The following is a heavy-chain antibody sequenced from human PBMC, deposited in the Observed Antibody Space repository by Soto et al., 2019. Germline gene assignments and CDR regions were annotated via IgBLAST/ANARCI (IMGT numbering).Heavy chain of an antibody. Sequence: LSVTSSVADGSSWSYSWSCIRQPPGKGLEWMGYIYYGANANYNPSLKSRVTTSVDMSKNQFSLKVTSVTAADTAVYYCARSDSGTFSFDFWGQGTLVTVSS. V-gene: IGHV4-59*01. CDR3: ARSDSGTFSFDF. D-gene: IGHD1-26*01. CDR1: DGSSWSYS. CDR2: IYYGANA. J-gene: IGHJ4*02.